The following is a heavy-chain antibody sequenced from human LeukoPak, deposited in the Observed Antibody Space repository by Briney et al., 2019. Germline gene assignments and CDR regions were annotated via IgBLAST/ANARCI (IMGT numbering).Heavy chain of an antibody. CDR3: ARGKGETYYDFWSGRSRGVDI. D-gene: IGHD3-3*01. V-gene: IGHV1-8*01. CDR2: MNPNSGNT. CDR1: GYTFTSYD. J-gene: IGHJ3*02. Sequence: ASVTVSCKASGYTFTSYDISWVRQATGQGIEWMGWMNPNSGNTGYAQKFQGRVTMTRNTSISTAYMELSSLRSEDTAVYYCARGKGETYYDFWSGRSRGVDIWGQGTMVTVSS.